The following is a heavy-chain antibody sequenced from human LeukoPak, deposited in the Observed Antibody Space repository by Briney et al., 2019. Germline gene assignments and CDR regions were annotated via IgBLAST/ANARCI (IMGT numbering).Heavy chain of an antibody. Sequence: PGGSLRLSCAASGFTFSSYGMHWVRQAPGKGLEWVAFIRYDGSNKYYADSVKGRFTISRDNSNNTLYLQMNSLRAEDTAVYYCAKDAGDCSSTSCSYYYYYYMDVWGKGTTVTVSS. V-gene: IGHV3-30*02. J-gene: IGHJ6*03. CDR3: AKDAGDCSSTSCSYYYYYYMDV. CDR2: IRYDGSNK. CDR1: GFTFSSYG. D-gene: IGHD2-2*01.